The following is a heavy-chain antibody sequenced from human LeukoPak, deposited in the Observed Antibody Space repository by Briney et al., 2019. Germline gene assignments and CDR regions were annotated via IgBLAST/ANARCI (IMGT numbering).Heavy chain of an antibody. CDR1: GFTFSSYA. CDR2: ISGSGDCT. CDR3: AKEKDSSGFFDY. Sequence: GGSLRLSCAASGFTFSSYAMSWVRQSPGKGLEWVSAISGSGDCTYYGDSARGRFTISRDNSKHTVFLQMKSLRAEDTAVYYCAKEKDSSGFFDYWGQGSLVTVSS. V-gene: IGHV3-23*01. D-gene: IGHD3-22*01. J-gene: IGHJ4*02.